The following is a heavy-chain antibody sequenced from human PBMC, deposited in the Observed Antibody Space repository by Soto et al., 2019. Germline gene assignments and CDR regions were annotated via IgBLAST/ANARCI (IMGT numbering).Heavy chain of an antibody. J-gene: IGHJ4*02. CDR1: GGSISSSDYW. CDR2: IYYSGST. D-gene: IGHD6-13*01. V-gene: IGHV4-39*01. Sequence: ETLSLTCTVSGGSISSSDYWWGWIRQPPGKGLEWIGSIYYSGSTHYIPSLKSRVIMSVDTSKNQFSLRLSSVTAADTAVYYCARQIGRGSWSLDHWGQGTLVTVSS. CDR3: ARQIGRGSWSLDH.